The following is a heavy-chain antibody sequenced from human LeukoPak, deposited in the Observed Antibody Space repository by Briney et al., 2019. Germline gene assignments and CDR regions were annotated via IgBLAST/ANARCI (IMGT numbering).Heavy chain of an antibody. D-gene: IGHD3-3*01. Sequence: SVKVSCKASGGTFSSYAISWVRQAPGQGLEWMGGIIPIFGTANYAQKFQGRVTITADESTSTAYMELSSLRSEDTAVYYCARDSDDFWSGYYTPQFDYWGQGTVVTVSS. J-gene: IGHJ4*02. CDR3: ARDSDDFWSGYYTPQFDY. CDR1: GGTFSSYA. V-gene: IGHV1-69*13. CDR2: IIPIFGTA.